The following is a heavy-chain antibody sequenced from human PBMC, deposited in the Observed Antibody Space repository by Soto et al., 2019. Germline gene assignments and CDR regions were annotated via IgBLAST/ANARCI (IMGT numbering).Heavy chain of an antibody. D-gene: IGHD5-12*01. V-gene: IGHV3-11*06. J-gene: IGHJ3*02. Sequence: GGSLRLSCAASGFTFSDYYMSWIRQAPGKGLEWVSYISSSSSYTNYADSVKGRFTISRDNAKNSLYLQMNSLRAEDTAVYYCARGSSRDGYNADAFDIWGQGTMVTVSS. CDR2: ISSSSSYT. CDR1: GFTFSDYY. CDR3: ARGSSRDGYNADAFDI.